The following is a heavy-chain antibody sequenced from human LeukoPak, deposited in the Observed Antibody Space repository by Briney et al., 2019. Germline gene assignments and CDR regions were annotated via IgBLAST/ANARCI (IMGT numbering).Heavy chain of an antibody. J-gene: IGHJ4*02. CDR3: AKDYESGSYSYYFDY. V-gene: IGHV3-23*01. Sequence: GGSLRLSCAASGFTFSSYAMSWVRQAPGKGLEWVSAISGSGGSTYYADSVKGRFTISRDNSKNTLYLQMNSLRAEDTAVYYCAKDYESGSYSYYFDYWGQGTLVTVSS. D-gene: IGHD1-26*01. CDR1: GFTFSSYA. CDR2: ISGSGGST.